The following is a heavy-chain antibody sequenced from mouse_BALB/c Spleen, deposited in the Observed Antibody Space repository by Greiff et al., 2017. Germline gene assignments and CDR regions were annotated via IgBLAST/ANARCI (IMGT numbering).Heavy chain of an antibody. CDR2: INPSTGYT. CDR1: GYTFTSYW. Sequence: QVQLKESGAELAKPGASVKMSCKASGYTFTSYWMHWVKQRPGQGLEWIGYINPSTGYTEYNQKFKDKATLTADKSSSTAYMQLSSLTSEDSAVYYCARWLLLYYAMDYWGQGTSVTVSS. J-gene: IGHJ4*01. CDR3: ARWLLLYYAMDY. D-gene: IGHD2-3*01. V-gene: IGHV1-7*01.